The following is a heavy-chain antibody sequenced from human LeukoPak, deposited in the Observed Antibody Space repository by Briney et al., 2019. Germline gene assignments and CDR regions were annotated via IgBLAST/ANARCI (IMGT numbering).Heavy chain of an antibody. Sequence: GGSLRLSCAASGFTFSSYATSWVRQAPGKRLEWVSAISGSGGSTYYADSVKGRFTISRDNSKNTLYLQMNGLRAEDTAVYYCAKIPDNSVWYEFDYWGQGTLVTVSS. CDR3: AKIPDNSVWYEFDY. J-gene: IGHJ4*02. V-gene: IGHV3-23*01. CDR1: GFTFSSYA. D-gene: IGHD6-19*01. CDR2: ISGSGGST.